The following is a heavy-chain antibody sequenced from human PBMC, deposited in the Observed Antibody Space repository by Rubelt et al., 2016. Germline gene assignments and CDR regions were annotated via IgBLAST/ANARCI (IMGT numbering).Heavy chain of an antibody. CDR2: IYYSGST. J-gene: IGHJ5*02. Sequence: QLQLQESGPGLVKPSETLSLTCTVSGGSISSSSYYWGWIRQPPGKGLEWIGSIYYSGSTYYNPSLKSRVTISVDTSKNQFSLKLSSVTAADTAVYYGARADYYDSSGYHNWFDPWGQGTLVTVSS. D-gene: IGHD3-22*01. CDR3: ARADYYDSSGYHNWFDP. V-gene: IGHV4-39*07. CDR1: GGSISSSSYY.